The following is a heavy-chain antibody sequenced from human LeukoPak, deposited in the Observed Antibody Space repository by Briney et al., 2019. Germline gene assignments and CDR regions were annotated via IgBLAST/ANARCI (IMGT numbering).Heavy chain of an antibody. J-gene: IGHJ5*02. CDR1: GFTFSSYS. D-gene: IGHD2-2*01. CDR2: ISSSSSYI. CDR3: ARDPRRLGYCSSTSCYFLWFDP. Sequence: GGSLRLSCAASGFTFSSYSMNWARQAPGKGLEWVSSISSSSSYIYYADSVKGRFTISRDNAKNSLYLQMNSLRAEDTAVYYCARDPRRLGYCSSTSCYFLWFDPWGQGTLVTVSS. V-gene: IGHV3-21*01.